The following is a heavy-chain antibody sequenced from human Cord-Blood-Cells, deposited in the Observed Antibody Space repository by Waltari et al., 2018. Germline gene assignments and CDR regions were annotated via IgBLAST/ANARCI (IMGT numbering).Heavy chain of an antibody. CDR1: AFTFSNLY. Sequence: EVLLVGSGGGLVRAAGSLRLSCAASAFTFSNLYMDWVPQAPGKGLEWVGRIRNKGNSKATEDAATVKGRITSASDDSKISLYLKMNSVKTADTAVYYCATLAVAGTRGYWGQGTLVTVSS. CDR3: ATLAVAGTRGY. V-gene: IGHV3-72*01. J-gene: IGHJ4*02. CDR2: IRNKGNSKAT. D-gene: IGHD6-19*01.